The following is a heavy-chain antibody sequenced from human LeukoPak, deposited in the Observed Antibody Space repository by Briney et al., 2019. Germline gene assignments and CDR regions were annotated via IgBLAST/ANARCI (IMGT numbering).Heavy chain of an antibody. CDR1: GFTFSSYA. J-gene: IGHJ3*02. V-gene: IGHV3-23*01. Sequence: PGGSLRLSCAASGFTFSSYAMSWVRQAPGKGLEWVPAISGRGGSTYYADSVKGRFTISRDNSKNTLYLQMNSLRAEDTAEYYCAKILNYFDSVYAFDMWGQGTMVTVSS. D-gene: IGHD3-22*01. CDR2: ISGRGGST. CDR3: AKILNYFDSVYAFDM.